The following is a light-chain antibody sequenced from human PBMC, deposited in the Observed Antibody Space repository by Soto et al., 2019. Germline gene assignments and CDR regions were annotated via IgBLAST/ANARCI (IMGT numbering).Light chain of an antibody. V-gene: IGLV2-14*01. CDR2: EVS. Sequence: LAQPSSVSGSPGQSITISCTGTSTDVGGYNYVSWYQHHPGKGPKLIIYEVSNRPSGVSDRFSGSKSGNKASLIISNLEAEDESDYYCGSYTSTDTPFVFGTGTRSPS. J-gene: IGLJ1*01. CDR3: GSYTSTDTPFV. CDR1: STDVGGYNY.